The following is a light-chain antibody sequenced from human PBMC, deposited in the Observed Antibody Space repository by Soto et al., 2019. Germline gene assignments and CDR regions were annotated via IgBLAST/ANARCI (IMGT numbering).Light chain of an antibody. Sequence: EIVLTQSPGTLSLSPGERATLSCRASQSVTSSYLAWYQQKPGQAPRLLIYGASRRATGIPDRFSGGVSGTDFTLTISTQEPENVTVYYCQQSDSFVFTFGSKTKMDI. V-gene: IGKV3-20*01. CDR2: GAS. CDR1: QSVTSSY. J-gene: IGKJ3*01. CDR3: QQSDSFVFT.